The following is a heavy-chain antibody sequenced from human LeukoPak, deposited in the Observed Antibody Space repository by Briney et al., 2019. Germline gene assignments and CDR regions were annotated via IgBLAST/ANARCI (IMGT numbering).Heavy chain of an antibody. V-gene: IGHV3-30-3*01. J-gene: IGHJ4*02. CDR1: GFTFSSYA. CDR2: ISYDGSNK. D-gene: IGHD1-26*01. CDR3: ASVFFGIKWEPTPLVY. Sequence: GGSLRLSCAASGFTFSSYAMHWVRQAPGKGLEWVAVISYDGSNKYYADSVKGRFTISRDNSKNTLYLQMNSLRADDTAVYYCASVFFGIKWEPTPLVYWGQGTLVTVSS.